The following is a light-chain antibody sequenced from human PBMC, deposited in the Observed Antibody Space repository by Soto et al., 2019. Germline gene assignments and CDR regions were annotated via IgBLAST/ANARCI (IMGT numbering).Light chain of an antibody. V-gene: IGKV1-12*01. CDR2: DAS. CDR1: QDISSC. Sequence: DIQMTQSPSSVSASVGDRVTITCRASQDISSCLAWYQQKPGKAPKFLIYDASILQCGVPSRFSGSGSGTDFTLTISSLQPEDVATYYCQQCNSVPLTFGGGTKVEIK. CDR3: QQCNSVPLT. J-gene: IGKJ4*01.